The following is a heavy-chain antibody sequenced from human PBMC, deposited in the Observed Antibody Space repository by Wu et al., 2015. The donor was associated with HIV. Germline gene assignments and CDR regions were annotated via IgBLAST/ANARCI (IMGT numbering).Heavy chain of an antibody. CDR1: GGTFSSYA. V-gene: IGHV1-69*12. Sequence: QVQLVQSGAEVKKPGSSVKVSCKASGGTFSSYAISWVRQAPGQGLEWMGGIIPIFGTANYAQKFQGRVTITADESTSTAYMELSSLRSEDTAVYYCARNERKRWLQPSAYYYMDVWGKGTNGHRLL. D-gene: IGHD5-24*01. CDR3: ARNERKRWLQPSAYYYMDV. J-gene: IGHJ6*03. CDR2: IIPIFGTA.